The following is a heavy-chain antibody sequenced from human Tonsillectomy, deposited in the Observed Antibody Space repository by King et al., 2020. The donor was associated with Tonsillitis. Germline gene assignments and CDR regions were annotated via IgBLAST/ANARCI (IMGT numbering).Heavy chain of an antibody. CDR2: ISSNGGST. J-gene: IGHJ6*02. V-gene: IGHV3-64*01. CDR1: GFTFSGYP. D-gene: IGHD4-23*01. Sequence: VQLVESGGGLVQPGGSLRLSCAASGFTFSGYPMHWFRQAPGKGLEYVSAISSNGGSTYYVSSVKGRFTISRDNFKNTLYLQMGSLRAEDMAVYYCASSYGGDSYYYYYGMDVWGQGTTVTVSS. CDR3: ASSYGGDSYYYYYGMDV.